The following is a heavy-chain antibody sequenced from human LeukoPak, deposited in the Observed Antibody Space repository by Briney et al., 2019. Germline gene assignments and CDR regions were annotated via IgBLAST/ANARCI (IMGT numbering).Heavy chain of an antibody. D-gene: IGHD1-26*01. Sequence: PGGSLRLSCAASGFSFSRYTMHWVRQAPAKGLEFVSAIISHGGNTHYTNSVKCRFTISRDNSQNTLYLQMGSLRPDDMAVYHCARVRMGATVSNYYYYYMDVWGKGTTVTVSS. CDR1: GFSFSRYT. V-gene: IGHV3-64*01. CDR3: ARVRMGATVSNYYYYYMDV. CDR2: IISHGGNT. J-gene: IGHJ6*03.